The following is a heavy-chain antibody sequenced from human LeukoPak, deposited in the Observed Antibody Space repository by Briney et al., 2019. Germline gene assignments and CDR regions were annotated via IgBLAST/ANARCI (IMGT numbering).Heavy chain of an antibody. CDR3: ARKPAAGPWYYYYYYGMDV. CDR1: GGSISSYY. V-gene: IGHV4-59*01. Sequence: SETLSLTCTVSGGSISSYYWSWIRQPPGKGLEWIGYIYYSGSTNYNPSLKSRVTISVDTSKNQFSLKLSSVTAADTAVYYCARKPAAGPWYYYYYYGMDVWGQGTTVTVSS. J-gene: IGHJ6*02. D-gene: IGHD6-13*01. CDR2: IYYSGST.